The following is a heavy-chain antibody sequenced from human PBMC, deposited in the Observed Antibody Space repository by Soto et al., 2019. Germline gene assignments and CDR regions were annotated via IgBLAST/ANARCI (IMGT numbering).Heavy chain of an antibody. D-gene: IGHD5-18*01. V-gene: IGHV1-18*01. CDR3: ARCIQGDYYYGMYV. J-gene: IGHJ6*02. CDR1: GYTFYSHS. Sequence: QAQLVQSGAEVRKPGASVKVSCKASGYTFYSHSISWVRQAPGQGLEWVGRINAEYGNTQYAQKFRGTVTMTTDTSTTTVYMELTNLRSDDTAVYYCARCIQGDYYYGMYVWGQGSKVTVSS. CDR2: INAEYGNT.